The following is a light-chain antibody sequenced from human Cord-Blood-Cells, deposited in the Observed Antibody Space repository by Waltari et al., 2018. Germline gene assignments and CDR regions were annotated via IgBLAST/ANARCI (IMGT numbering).Light chain of an antibody. CDR3: QQYNSYSLS. CDR1: QSISSW. Sequence: DIQMTQSPSTLSASVGDRVTITCRASQSISSWLAWYQHKPGKAPKLLIYDASCLESGVPSRFSGSGSGTEFTLTIISLQPDDFATYYCQQYNSYSLSFGGGTKVEIK. J-gene: IGKJ4*01. CDR2: DAS. V-gene: IGKV1-5*01.